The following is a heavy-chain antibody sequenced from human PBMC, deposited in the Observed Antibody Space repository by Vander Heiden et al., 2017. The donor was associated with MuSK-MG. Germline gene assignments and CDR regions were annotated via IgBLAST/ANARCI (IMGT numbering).Heavy chain of an antibody. CDR1: GFTFSSYS. V-gene: IGHV3-48*01. CDR3: ARDAVAVAGMYYYYGMDV. CDR2: IRRSSSTI. Sequence: EVQLVESGGGLVQPGGSLRLSCAASGFTFSSYSMNWVRQAPGKGLEWVSYIRRSSSTIYYADSVKGRFTISRDNAKNSLYLQMNSLRAEDTAVYYCARDAVAVAGMYYYYGMDVWGQGTTVTVSS. D-gene: IGHD6-19*01. J-gene: IGHJ6*02.